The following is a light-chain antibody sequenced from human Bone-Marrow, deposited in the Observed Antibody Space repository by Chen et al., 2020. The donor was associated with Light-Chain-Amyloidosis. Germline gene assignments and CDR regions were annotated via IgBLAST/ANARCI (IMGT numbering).Light chain of an antibody. V-gene: IGLV3-25*03. CDR1: DLPTKY. CDR2: RDT. Sequence: GQTARITCSGDDLPTKYAYWYQQKPGQAPVLVIHRDTERPSGISERFSGSSSGTTATLTISGVQAEDEADYHCQSADSSGTYEVIFGGGTRLTVL. J-gene: IGLJ2*01. CDR3: QSADSSGTYEVI.